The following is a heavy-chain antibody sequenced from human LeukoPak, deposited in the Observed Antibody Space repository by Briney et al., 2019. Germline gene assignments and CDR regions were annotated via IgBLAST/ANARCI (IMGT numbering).Heavy chain of an antibody. J-gene: IGHJ3*02. CDR3: ARDLGPELERDDAFGI. D-gene: IGHD1-1*01. Sequence: ASVKVSCKASGYTFTSYGISWVRQAPGQGLEWMGWISAYNGNTNYAQKLQGRVTITADESTSTAYMELSSLRSEDTAVYYCARDLGPELERDDAFGIWGQGTMVTVSS. CDR1: GYTFTSYG. CDR2: ISAYNGNT. V-gene: IGHV1-18*01.